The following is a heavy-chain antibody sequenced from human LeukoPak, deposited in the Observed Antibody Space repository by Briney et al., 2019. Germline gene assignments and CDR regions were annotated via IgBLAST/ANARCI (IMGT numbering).Heavy chain of an antibody. D-gene: IGHD2-8*01. V-gene: IGHV3-7*01. J-gene: IGHJ4*02. CDR1: GFIVSSNY. CDR2: IHQHGNEK. Sequence: GGSLRLSCAASGFIVSSNYMSWVRQAPGKGLEWVASIHQHGNEKYFVDSVRGRFTISRDNAKNSLYLQMSSLRAEDTAVYYCATLNGPLFEYWGQGTLVTVSS. CDR3: ATLNGPLFEY.